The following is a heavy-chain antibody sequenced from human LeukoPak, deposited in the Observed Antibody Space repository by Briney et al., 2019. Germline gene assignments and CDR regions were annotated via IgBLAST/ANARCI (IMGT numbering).Heavy chain of an antibody. D-gene: IGHD7-27*01. Sequence: SETLSLXCTVSGYSTSSGYYWGWIRQPPGKGLQWIGIIYESGLTYYNPSPKSRVTISVDTSKNQFSLKLSSVTADDTAVYYCAKTAKTGDGSDWGQGTLVTVSS. V-gene: IGHV4-38-2*02. CDR3: AKTAKTGDGSD. J-gene: IGHJ4*02. CDR2: IYESGLT. CDR1: GYSTSSGYY.